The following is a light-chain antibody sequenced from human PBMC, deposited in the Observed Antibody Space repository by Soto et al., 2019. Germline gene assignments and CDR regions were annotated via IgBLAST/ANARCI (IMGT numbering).Light chain of an antibody. CDR2: DAS. J-gene: IGKJ1*01. Sequence: EIVLSQSPATLSLTPGERATLSCRASQSVSSYLAWYQQKPGQAPRLLIYDASNRATGIPARFSGSGSGTDFTLTISSLEPEDFAVYYCRHYGSSGTFGQGTKVDI. CDR3: RHYGSSGT. CDR1: QSVSSY. V-gene: IGKV3-11*01.